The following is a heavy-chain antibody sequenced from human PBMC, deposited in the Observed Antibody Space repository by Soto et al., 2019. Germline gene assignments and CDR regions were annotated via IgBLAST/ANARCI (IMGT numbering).Heavy chain of an antibody. Sequence: LRLSCAASGFTFSSYSMNWVRQAPGKGLEWVSSISSSSSYIYYADSVKGRFTISRDNAKNSLYLQMNSLRAEDTAVYYCARVACSGGSCSRNYYYYGMDVWGQGTTVTVSS. J-gene: IGHJ6*02. V-gene: IGHV3-21*01. CDR1: GFTFSSYS. D-gene: IGHD2-15*01. CDR2: ISSSSSYI. CDR3: ARVACSGGSCSRNYYYYGMDV.